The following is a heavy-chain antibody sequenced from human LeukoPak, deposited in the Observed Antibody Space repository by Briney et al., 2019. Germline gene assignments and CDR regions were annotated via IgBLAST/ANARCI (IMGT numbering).Heavy chain of an antibody. CDR3: ARAVDNYYGSGSYAY. J-gene: IGHJ4*02. CDR1: GFRFDDYG. V-gene: IGHV3-20*04. Sequence: GGSLTLSCAASGFRFDDYGSNWVRQVPVKGLEWISGINWNGGSTGYGASVKGRIIISRDNAENSLYLQMNSLRAEDTALYYCARAVDNYYGSGSYAYWGQGALVTVSS. D-gene: IGHD3-10*01. CDR2: INWNGGST.